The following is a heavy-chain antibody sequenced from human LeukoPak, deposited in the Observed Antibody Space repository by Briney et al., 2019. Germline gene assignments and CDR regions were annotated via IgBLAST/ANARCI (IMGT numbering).Heavy chain of an antibody. Sequence: GGSLRLSCAGPGFMFHDYAIHWVRRAPGKGLERVSLISGDGGSTFYADSVKGRSTISRDNSKNSLYLQMNSLRSDDTALYYCARESESSGWYDYWGQGTLVTVSS. CDR2: ISGDGGST. V-gene: IGHV3-43*02. CDR3: ARESESSGWYDY. D-gene: IGHD6-19*01. J-gene: IGHJ4*02. CDR1: GFMFHDYA.